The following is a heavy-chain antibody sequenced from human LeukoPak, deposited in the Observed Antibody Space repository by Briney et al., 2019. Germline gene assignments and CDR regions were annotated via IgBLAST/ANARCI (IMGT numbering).Heavy chain of an antibody. CDR3: ARVGTGYNSGWWDF. Sequence: GGSLRLSCAASGFTFSAYSMTWVRQPPGKGLEWFSSISTSSSYIYYAGSVKGRFTISRDNAKNSLYLQMNSLRAEDTAVYYCARVGTGYNSGWWDFWGQGALVTVSS. D-gene: IGHD6-19*01. CDR1: GFTFSAYS. J-gene: IGHJ4*02. CDR2: ISTSSSYI. V-gene: IGHV3-21*01.